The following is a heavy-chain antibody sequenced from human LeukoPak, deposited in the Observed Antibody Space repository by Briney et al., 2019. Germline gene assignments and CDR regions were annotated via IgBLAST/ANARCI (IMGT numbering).Heavy chain of an antibody. D-gene: IGHD4-11*01. CDR3: ARLAGVHDYSNYGQFDY. J-gene: IGHJ4*02. CDR1: GFTFSSYS. CDR2: ISSSSSTI. V-gene: IGHV3-48*04. Sequence: GGSLRLSCAASGFTFSSYSMNWVRQAPGKGLKWVSYISSSSSTIYYADSVKGRFTISRDNAKNSLYLQMNSLRAEDTAVYYCARLAGVHDYSNYGQFDYWGQGTLVTVSS.